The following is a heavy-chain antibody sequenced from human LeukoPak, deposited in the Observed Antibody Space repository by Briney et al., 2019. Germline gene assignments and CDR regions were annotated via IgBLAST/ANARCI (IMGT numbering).Heavy chain of an antibody. D-gene: IGHD1-1*01. V-gene: IGHV1-46*01. J-gene: IGHJ5*02. CDR3: ARGGNGGKDWFDP. Sequence: ASVKVSCKASGYTFTSYGINWVRQAPGQGLEWMGIITPSGGSTSYAQKFRGRVTMTTDTSTSTVYMELSSLRSEDTAVYYCARGGNGGKDWFDPWGQGTLVTVSS. CDR2: ITPSGGST. CDR1: GYTFTSYG.